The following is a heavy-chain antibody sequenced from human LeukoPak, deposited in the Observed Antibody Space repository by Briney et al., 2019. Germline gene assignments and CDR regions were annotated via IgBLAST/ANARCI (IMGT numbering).Heavy chain of an antibody. Sequence: KPSETLSLTCIVSGDSISNDNFYWTWIRQSPGEGLEWIGYIYHRGSTHYNPSLKSRINISVDTSKNQFSLRLSSVTVTDTAVYYCARDRLRYDRMGYYATLDSWGQGILVAVSS. CDR3: ARDRLRYDRMGYYATLDS. V-gene: IGHV4-30-4*01. D-gene: IGHD3-22*01. J-gene: IGHJ4*02. CDR1: GDSISNDNFY. CDR2: IYHRGST.